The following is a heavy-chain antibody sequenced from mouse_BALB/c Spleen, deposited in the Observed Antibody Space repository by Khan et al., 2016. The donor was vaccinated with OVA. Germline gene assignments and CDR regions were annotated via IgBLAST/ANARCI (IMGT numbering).Heavy chain of an antibody. CDR3: ASELGRYYAMDY. CDR2: ISNSGSA. CDR1: GYSITRDYA. V-gene: IGHV3-2*02. D-gene: IGHD4-1*01. J-gene: IGHJ4*01. Sequence: EVKLLESGPGLVKPSQSLSLTCTVTGYSITRDYAWNWIRQFPGNKLEWMGYISNSGSASYNPSLKSRISITRDTSKNQFFLQLDSVTTEDTATYYSASELGRYYAMDYWGQGTSVTVSS.